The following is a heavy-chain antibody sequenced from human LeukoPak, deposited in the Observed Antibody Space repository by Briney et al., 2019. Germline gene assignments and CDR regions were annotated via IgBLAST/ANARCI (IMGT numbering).Heavy chain of an antibody. CDR3: ARRTVAGEFY. CDR1: GFTFSNYA. D-gene: IGHD6-19*01. J-gene: IGHJ4*02. Sequence: GGSLRLSCAASGFTFSNYAMNWVRQAPGKGLEWVSSTSGSGSSTCYADSVKGRFTISRDNSKNTLFLQMNSLRADDTAIYYCARRTVAGEFYWGQGTLVTVSS. CDR2: TSGSGSST. V-gene: IGHV3-23*01.